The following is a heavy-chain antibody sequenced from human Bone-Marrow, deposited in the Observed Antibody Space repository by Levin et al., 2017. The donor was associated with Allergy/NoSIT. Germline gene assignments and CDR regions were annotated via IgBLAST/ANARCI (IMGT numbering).Heavy chain of an antibody. CDR1: GGPITSTTYY. V-gene: IGHV4-39*01. CDR3: ARHVTHYGDYISFDS. J-gene: IGHJ4*02. Sequence: SETLSLTCTVSGGPITSTTYYWGWIRQPPGKQLEWLASIYYNGSTHYNPSLKSRVTIFVDTSKNQFSLKVRSVTAADTAVYYCARHVTHYGDYISFDSWGQGTQVAVSS. D-gene: IGHD4-17*01. CDR2: IYYNGST.